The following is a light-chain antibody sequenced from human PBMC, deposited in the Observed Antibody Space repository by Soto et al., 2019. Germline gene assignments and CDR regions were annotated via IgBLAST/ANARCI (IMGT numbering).Light chain of an antibody. CDR3: AAWDDSLSGPRV. CDR2: RNN. CDR1: SSNIGSNY. J-gene: IGLJ3*02. Sequence: QPVLTQPPSASGTPGQRVTISCSGSSSNIGSNYVYWYQQLPGTAPKLLIYRNNQRPSGVPDRFSGSKSGTSASLAISGLPSEDEADYYCAAWDDSLSGPRVFGGGTQLTVL. V-gene: IGLV1-47*01.